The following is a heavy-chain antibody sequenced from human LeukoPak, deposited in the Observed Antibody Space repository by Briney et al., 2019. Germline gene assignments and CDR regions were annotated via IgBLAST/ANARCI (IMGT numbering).Heavy chain of an antibody. CDR2: IYYSGST. V-gene: IGHV4-59*01. D-gene: IGHD6-25*01. J-gene: IGHJ4*02. CDR1: GGSISSFY. Sequence: SETLSLTCTVSGGSISSFYWSWIRQPPGKGLEWIGYIYYSGSTNYNPSLKSRVTISVDTSKNQFSLKLSSVTAADTAVYHCARAWRLPNFDYWGQGTLVTVSS. CDR3: ARAWRLPNFDY.